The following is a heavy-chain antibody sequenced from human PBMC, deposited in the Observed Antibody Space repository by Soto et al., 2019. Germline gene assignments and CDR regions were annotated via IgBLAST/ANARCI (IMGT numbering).Heavy chain of an antibody. Sequence: QPQLVQSGSEVKRPGASVKVSCKSSDNTCTYYGIDWVRQTPGQGLECLGWISGYNAKTSDAPKSQGRVTMNADTSTTTACLEVRSLTSDDSGTYLCAVTGGHYFGLDAWGEGTTGTVSS. D-gene: IGHD2-8*02. CDR3: AVTGGHYFGLDA. CDR1: DNTCTYYG. J-gene: IGHJ6*04. CDR2: ISGYNAKT. V-gene: IGHV1-18*04.